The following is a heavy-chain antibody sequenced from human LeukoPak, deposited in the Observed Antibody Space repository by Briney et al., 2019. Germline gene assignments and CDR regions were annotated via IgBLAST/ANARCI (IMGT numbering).Heavy chain of an antibody. J-gene: IGHJ4*02. CDR1: GYTFTGYY. CDR3: ARDLTGGNYDFWSGYYTGGYYFDY. Sequence: ASVKVSCKASGYTFTGYYMHWVRQAPGQGLEWMGRIDPNSGGTNYAQKFQGRVTMTRDTSISTAYMELSSLRSEDTAVYYCARDLTGGNYDFWSGYYTGGYYFDYWGQGTLVTVSS. D-gene: IGHD3-3*01. V-gene: IGHV1-2*06. CDR2: IDPNSGGT.